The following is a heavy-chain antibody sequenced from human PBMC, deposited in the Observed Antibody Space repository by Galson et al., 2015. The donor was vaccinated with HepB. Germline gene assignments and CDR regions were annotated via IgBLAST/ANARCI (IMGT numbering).Heavy chain of an antibody. D-gene: IGHD6-13*01. CDR2: IYYSGST. CDR3: ARALSGQQLTLNYYYGMDV. CDR1: GGSISSYY. V-gene: IGHV4-59*08. Sequence: ETLSLTCTVSGGSISSYYWSWIRQPPGKGLEWIGYIYYSGSTNYNPSLKSRVTISVDTSKNQFSLKLSSVTAADTAVYYCARALSGQQLTLNYYYGMDVWGQGTTVTVSS. J-gene: IGHJ6*02.